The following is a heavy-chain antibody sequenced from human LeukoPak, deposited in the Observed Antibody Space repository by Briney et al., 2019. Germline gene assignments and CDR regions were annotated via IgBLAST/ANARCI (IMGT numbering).Heavy chain of an antibody. CDR1: GFSLNTYW. J-gene: IGHJ4*02. V-gene: IGHV3-7*01. CDR2: IKRDGSEK. D-gene: IGHD1-26*01. CDR3: ASCGNYYGFLYYFEY. Sequence: GGSLRLSCAASGFSLNTYWMTWVRQAPGKGLEWVANIKRDGSEKYYVDSVKGRFTISRDNAKNSLYLQMNSLRAEDTAVYYCASCGNYYGFLYYFEYWGQGTLVTVSS.